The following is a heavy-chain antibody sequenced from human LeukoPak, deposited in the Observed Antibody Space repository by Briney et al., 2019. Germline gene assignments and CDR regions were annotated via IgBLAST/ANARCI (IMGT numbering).Heavy chain of an antibody. J-gene: IGHJ3*02. CDR2: IIPIFGTA. Sequence: SVKVSCKASGGTFSSYAISWVRQAPGQGLEWMGGIIPIFGTANYAQKFQGRVTITRDTSASTAYMELSSLRSEDTAVYYCATLTSILWWPDAFDIWGQGTMVTVSS. CDR3: ATLTSILWWPDAFDI. V-gene: IGHV1-69*05. CDR1: GGTFSSYA. D-gene: IGHD2-21*01.